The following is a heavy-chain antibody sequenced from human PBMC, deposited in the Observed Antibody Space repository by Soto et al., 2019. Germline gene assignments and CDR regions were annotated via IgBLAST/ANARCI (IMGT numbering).Heavy chain of an antibody. Sequence: SDTIYLTFAVSVCSISDFYGGWIRQPPGKGLEWIGYIYYSGSTNYNPSLKSRVTISVDTSKNQFSLNLRSMSPADTAVYYCARVGGLAARTFDYWGPGTLVTVSS. CDR3: ARVGGLAARTFDY. D-gene: IGHD6-6*01. V-gene: IGHV4-59*07. CDR2: IYYSGST. CDR1: VCSISDFY. J-gene: IGHJ4*02.